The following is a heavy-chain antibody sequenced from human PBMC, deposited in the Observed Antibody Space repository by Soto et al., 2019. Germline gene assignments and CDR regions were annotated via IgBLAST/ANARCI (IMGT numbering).Heavy chain of an antibody. Sequence: GGSLSLSCPASGFTISDAWINWVRQAPGMGLEWVGRIKSIRDGGTTDFAAPVKARFAISRDDSKSMVYLQINSLNTEDTAVYYCSTDSHFSSVFVRHDYWGHGTLVTVSS. J-gene: IGHJ4*01. D-gene: IGHD3-10*01. CDR3: STDSHFSSVFVRHDY. CDR1: GFTISDAW. CDR2: IKSIRDGGTT. V-gene: IGHV3-15*07.